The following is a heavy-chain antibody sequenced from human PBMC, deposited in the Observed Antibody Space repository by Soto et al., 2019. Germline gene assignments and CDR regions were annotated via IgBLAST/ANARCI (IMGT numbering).Heavy chain of an antibody. D-gene: IGHD4-17*01. CDR2: ISYDGTNK. V-gene: IGHV3-30*18. Sequence: QVQLVESGGGEVQPGRSLTISCAASGFTFSTYGMHWVRQTPGKGLAWVAVISYDGTNKFYSDSVKGRFTISRDNFKNTQTLQMNSLRADDTAVYSCAKDLQSYGDYDYYCYGMDVWGLGTRVTVSS. CDR3: AKDLQSYGDYDYYCYGMDV. CDR1: GFTFSTYG. J-gene: IGHJ6*02.